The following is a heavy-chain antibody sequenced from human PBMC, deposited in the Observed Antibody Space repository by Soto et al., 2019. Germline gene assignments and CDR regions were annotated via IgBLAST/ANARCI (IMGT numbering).Heavy chain of an antibody. CDR1: GFTFSSYW. CDR3: AREPNWNDVWAFDI. D-gene: IGHD1-1*01. V-gene: IGHV3-7*01. J-gene: IGHJ3*02. CDR2: IKQDGSEK. Sequence: EVQLVESGGGLVQPGGSLRLSCAASGFTFSSYWMSWVRQAPGKGLEWVANIKQDGSEKYYVDSVKGRFTISGDNAKNSLYLQMNSLRAEDTAVYYCAREPNWNDVWAFDIWGQGTMVTVSS.